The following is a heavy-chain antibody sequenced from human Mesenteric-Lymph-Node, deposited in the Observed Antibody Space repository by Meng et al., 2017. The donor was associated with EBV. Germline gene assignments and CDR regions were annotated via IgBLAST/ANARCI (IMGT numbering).Heavy chain of an antibody. D-gene: IGHD6-13*01. CDR1: GASISRTPW. V-gene: IGHV4-4*02. CDR3: ARGEGSSSYFDY. J-gene: IGHJ4*02. Sequence: QARVEASGPRRVKPSGPLSLTGVVSGASISRTPWWNWVRQTPGKGLEWIGEIFHTGSTNYHPSLKSRVTISADESKKQVSLKLTAVTGADTAVYYCARGEGSSSYFDYWGQGSLVTVSS. CDR2: IFHTGST.